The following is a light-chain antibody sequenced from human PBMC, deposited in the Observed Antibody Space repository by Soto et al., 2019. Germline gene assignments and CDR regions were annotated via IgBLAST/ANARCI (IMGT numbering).Light chain of an antibody. CDR2: GAS. V-gene: IGKV3D-20*02. CDR3: QQRDYWQVT. CDR1: QSVSSSY. J-gene: IGKJ5*01. Sequence: EIVLTQSPGTLSLSPGERATLLCRASQSVSSSYLAWYQQKPGQAPRLIIYGASSRATGIPDRFSGSWSGTDCTLTISRLEPEDVAVYYCQQRDYWQVTFGQGTRLEIK.